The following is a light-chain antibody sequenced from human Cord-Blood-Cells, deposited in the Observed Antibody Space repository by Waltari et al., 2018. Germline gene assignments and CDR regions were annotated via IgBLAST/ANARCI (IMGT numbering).Light chain of an antibody. CDR2: KAS. CDR1: QSISSW. CDR3: QQYNSYPYT. V-gene: IGKV1-5*03. J-gene: IGKJ2*01. Sequence: DIQMTQSTSTLSESVGHRVSITCRASQSISSWLAWYQQKPGKAPKLLIYKASSLESGVPSRFSSSGSGTEFTLTISSLQPDDFATYYCQQYNSYPYTVGQGTKLEIK.